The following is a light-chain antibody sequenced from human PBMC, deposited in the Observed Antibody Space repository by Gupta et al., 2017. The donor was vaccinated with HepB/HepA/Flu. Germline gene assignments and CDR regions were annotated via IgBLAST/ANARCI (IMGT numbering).Light chain of an antibody. J-gene: IGLJ3*02. CDR2: DTS. Sequence: QAVVTQEPSLTVSPGGTVTPTCASSTGAVTSGHYPYWFQQKPGQAPRTLIYDTSNKLSRTPARFSGSLLGGKAALTLSGAQPEDEAEYYCLLSYSGASRVFGGGTKLTVL. V-gene: IGLV7-46*01. CDR1: TGAVTSGHY. CDR3: LLSYSGASRV.